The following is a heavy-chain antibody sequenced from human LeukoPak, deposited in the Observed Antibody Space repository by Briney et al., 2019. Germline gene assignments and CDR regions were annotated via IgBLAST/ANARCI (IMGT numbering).Heavy chain of an antibody. D-gene: IGHD2-2*01. CDR1: GFRFDDYG. CDR3: GRVYCSTTSCYDYYDYYMDV. J-gene: IGHJ6*03. Sequence: RAGRSLRLSCAPSGFRFDDYGMSWVRHVPGKGLEWVSGTNWDGASTGYADSVKGRFTISRDNVKNFLYLQMSSLRVEDTALYFCGRVYCSTTSCYDYYDYYMDVWGKGTTVTVSS. CDR2: TNWDGAST. V-gene: IGHV3-20*04.